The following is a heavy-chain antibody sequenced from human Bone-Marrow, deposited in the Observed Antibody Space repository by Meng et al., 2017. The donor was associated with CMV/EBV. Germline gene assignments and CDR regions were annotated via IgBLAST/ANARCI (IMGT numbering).Heavy chain of an antibody. CDR2: IKQDGSEK. CDR3: ARSLSPSMDV. CDR1: GFSFSSYW. D-gene: IGHD3-10*01. Sequence: GGSLRLSCAASGFSFSSYWMNWIRQAPGKGLEWVANIKQDGSEKYYVDSVKGRFTISRDNAKNSLYLEMNILRAEDTAVYYCARSLSPSMDVWGQGTTVTVSS. V-gene: IGHV3-7*01. J-gene: IGHJ6*02.